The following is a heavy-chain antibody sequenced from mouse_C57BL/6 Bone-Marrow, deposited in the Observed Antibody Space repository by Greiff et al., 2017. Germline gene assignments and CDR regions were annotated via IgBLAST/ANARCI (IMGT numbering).Heavy chain of an antibody. D-gene: IGHD1-1*01. CDR2: ILPGSGST. Sequence: QVQLQQSGAELMKPGASVKLSCKATGYTFTGYWIEWVKQRPGHGLEWIGEILPGSGSTNYNEKFKGKATFTADTSSNTAYMQLSSLTTEDSAIDYCARGGYGSSYTPGRFDVWGTGTTVTVSS. CDR1: GYTFTGYW. J-gene: IGHJ1*03. V-gene: IGHV1-9*01. CDR3: ARGGYGSSYTPGRFDV.